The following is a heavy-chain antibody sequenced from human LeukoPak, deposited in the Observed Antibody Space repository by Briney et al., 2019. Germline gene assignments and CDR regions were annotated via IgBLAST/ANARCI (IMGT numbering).Heavy chain of an antibody. CDR1: GFTFTSHW. D-gene: IGHD5-12*01. CDR2: MNQDGSEK. J-gene: IGHJ4*02. CDR3: ARDGYAGGMDY. V-gene: IGHV3-7*04. Sequence: PGGSLRLYCAASGFTFTSHWLSWVRQAPGKGLEWVANMNQDGSEKYYVDSVKGRFTISRDNAKNSLYLQMKSLGAEDTAVYYCARDGYAGGMDYWGQGALVTVSS.